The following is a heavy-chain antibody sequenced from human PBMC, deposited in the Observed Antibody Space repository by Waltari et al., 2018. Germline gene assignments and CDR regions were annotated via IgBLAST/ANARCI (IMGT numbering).Heavy chain of an antibody. Sequence: QVQLVQSGAEVKKPGASVKVSCKVSGYTLTELSMHWVRQAPGNGLEWMGGFDPEDGETIYAQKFQGRVTMTEDTATDTAYMVLSSLRSADTAVYYCATKVWELELPPSGGQGTLVTVSS. CDR2: FDPEDGET. D-gene: IGHD1-7*01. V-gene: IGHV1-24*01. CDR3: ATKVWELELPPS. J-gene: IGHJ4*02. CDR1: GYTLTELS.